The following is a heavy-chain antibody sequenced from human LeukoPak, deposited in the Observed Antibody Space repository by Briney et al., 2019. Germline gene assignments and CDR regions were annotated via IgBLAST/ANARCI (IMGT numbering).Heavy chain of an antibody. CDR2: IYPGDSDT. V-gene: IGHV5-51*01. CDR1: GYSFTSYW. J-gene: IGHJ5*02. CDR3: ARLGITGTVYNWFDP. Sequence: GESLKISCKGSGYSFTSYWIGWVRRMPGKGLEWMGIIYPGDSDTRYSPSFQGQVTISADKSISTAYLQWSSLKASDTAMYYCARLGITGTVYNWFDPWGQGTLVTVSS. D-gene: IGHD1-7*01.